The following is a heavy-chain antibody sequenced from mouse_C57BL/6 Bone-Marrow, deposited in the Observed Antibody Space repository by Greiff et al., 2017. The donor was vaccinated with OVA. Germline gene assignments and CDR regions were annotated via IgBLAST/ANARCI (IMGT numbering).Heavy chain of an antibody. D-gene: IGHD2-10*02. V-gene: IGHV3-5*01. J-gene: IGHJ1*03. CDR2: IYYSGTI. Sequence: EVKVEESGPGLVKPSQTVFLTCTVTGISITTGNYRWSWIRQFPGNKLEWIGYIYYSGTITYNPSLPSRTTITRDTPKNQFFLEMNSLTAEDTATYYGARDRPSSYWYFDVWGTGTTVTVSS. CDR1: GISITTGNYR. CDR3: ARDRPSSYWYFDV.